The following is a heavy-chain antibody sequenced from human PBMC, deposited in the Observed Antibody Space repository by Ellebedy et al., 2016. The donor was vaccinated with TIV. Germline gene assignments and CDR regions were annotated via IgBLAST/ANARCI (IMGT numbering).Heavy chain of an antibody. CDR3: AKGQGITFGGVIVIQSLTSPIDY. J-gene: IGHJ4*02. V-gene: IGHV3-23*01. D-gene: IGHD3-16*02. CDR1: GFTFSSYA. CDR2: ISGSGGST. Sequence: GGSLRLSCAASGFTFSSYAMSWVRQAPGKGLEWVSAISGSGGSTYYADSVKGRFTISRDNSKNTLYLQMNSLRAEDTAVYYCAKGQGITFGGVIVIQSLTSPIDYWGQGTLVTVSS.